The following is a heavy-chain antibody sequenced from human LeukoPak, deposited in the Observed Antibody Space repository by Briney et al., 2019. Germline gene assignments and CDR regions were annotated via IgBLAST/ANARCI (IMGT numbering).Heavy chain of an antibody. J-gene: IGHJ6*03. V-gene: IGHV3-48*04. CDR3: ARDLVTTTTTIYYYIDV. Sequence: GGSLRLSCAASGFTFSSYSMNWVRQAPGKGLEWVSYIGSSSSTIYYGDSVKGRFTISRDNAKKSLYLQMNSLRAEDTAVYYCARDLVTTTTTIYYYIDVWGKGTTVTVSS. CDR1: GFTFSSYS. D-gene: IGHD4-11*01. CDR2: IGSSSSTI.